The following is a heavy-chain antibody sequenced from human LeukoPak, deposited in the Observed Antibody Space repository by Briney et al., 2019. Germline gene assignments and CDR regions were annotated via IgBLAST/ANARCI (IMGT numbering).Heavy chain of an antibody. CDR2: IFPMFETS. J-gene: IGHJ4*02. CDR1: GDSFSTYA. CDR3: ARGVTSYGTRLTY. D-gene: IGHD3-16*01. V-gene: IGHV1-69*06. Sequence: ASVKVSCEASGDSFSTYAISWVRQAPGQGLEWMGGIFPMFETSNYAQRFQGRLTITADIATSTAYMDLSSLRSEDTAVYYCARGVTSYGTRLTYWGQGTLVTVSS.